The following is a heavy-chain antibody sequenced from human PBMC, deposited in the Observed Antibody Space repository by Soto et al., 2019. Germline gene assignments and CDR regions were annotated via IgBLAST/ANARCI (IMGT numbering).Heavy chain of an antibody. D-gene: IGHD6-19*01. CDR1: GDSVSSNTDA. CDR2: TYYRSNWRH. CDR3: ARGVAGSGFGF. Sequence: PSQALYVPWAFSGDSVSSNTDACNLIRSSPSRGLEWLGRTYYRSNWRHDYAVSVKRRITVNPDTSKNHLSLQLNFGTPADPAVYYCARGVAGSGFGFWGQGTLGIVAS. V-gene: IGHV6-1*01. J-gene: IGHJ4*02.